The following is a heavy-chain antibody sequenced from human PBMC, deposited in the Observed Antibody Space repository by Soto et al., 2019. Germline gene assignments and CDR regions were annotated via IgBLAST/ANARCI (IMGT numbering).Heavy chain of an antibody. J-gene: IGHJ6*02. CDR3: ARFLAAAPPKYYYYGMDV. CDR2: IIPIFGTA. CDR1: GSTLSSYA. Sequence: ASVKVSCKASGSTLSSYAISWVRQAPGQRFEWMGGIIPIFGTANYAQKFQGRVTITADESTSTAYMELSSLRSEDTAVYYCARFLAAAPPKYYYYGMDVWGQGTTVT. D-gene: IGHD6-13*01. V-gene: IGHV1-69*13.